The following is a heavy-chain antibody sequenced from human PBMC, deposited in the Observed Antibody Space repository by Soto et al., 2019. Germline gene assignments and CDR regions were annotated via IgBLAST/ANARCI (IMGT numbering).Heavy chain of an antibody. CDR1: GFTFSSYG. CDR2: IWYDGSNK. V-gene: IGHV3-33*01. CDR3: ARELIQLWLGELDY. D-gene: IGHD5-18*01. Sequence: QVQLVESGGGVVQPGRSLRLSCAASGFTFSSYGMHWVRQAPGKGLEWVAVIWYDGSNKYYVDSVKGRFTISRDNSKNTLYLQMNSLRAEDTAVYYCARELIQLWLGELDYWGQGTLVTVSS. J-gene: IGHJ4*02.